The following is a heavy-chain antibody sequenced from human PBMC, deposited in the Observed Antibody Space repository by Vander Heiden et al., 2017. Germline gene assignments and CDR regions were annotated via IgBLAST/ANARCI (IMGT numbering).Heavy chain of an antibody. CDR1: GGSFSGNY. V-gene: IGHV4-34*01. D-gene: IGHD3-10*01. Sequence: QVQLQQWGAGLLKPSETLSLTCAVHGGSFSGNYWSWIRQPPVKGLEWLGEINHSGSTNKNPSLKSRVTISVDTSNNQFSLRLSSVTAADTAVYYCARWGGSGGMDVWGQGTTVSVSS. J-gene: IGHJ6*02. CDR2: INHSGST. CDR3: ARWGGSGGMDV.